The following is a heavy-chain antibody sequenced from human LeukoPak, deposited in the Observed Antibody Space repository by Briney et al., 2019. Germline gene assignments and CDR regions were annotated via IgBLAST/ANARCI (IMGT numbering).Heavy chain of an antibody. V-gene: IGHV1-69*06. CDR1: GGTFSSYA. Sequence: SVKVSCKASGGTFSSYAISWVRQASGQGLEWMGGIIPIFGTANYAQKFQGRVTITADKSTSAVYVELSSLRSEDTAVYYCARVRDGYNDAYDIWGQGTMVTVTS. D-gene: IGHD5-24*01. J-gene: IGHJ3*02. CDR3: ARVRDGYNDAYDI. CDR2: IIPIFGTA.